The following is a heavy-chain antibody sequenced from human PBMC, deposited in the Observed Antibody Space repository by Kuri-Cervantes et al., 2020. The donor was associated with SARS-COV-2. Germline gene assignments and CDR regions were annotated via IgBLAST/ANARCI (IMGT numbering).Heavy chain of an antibody. CDR3: ARFYSQGIYYYYCMDV. Sequence: ESLKISCAVYGGSFSGYYWSWIRQPPGKGLEWIGYIYYSGSTNYNPSLKSRVTISVDTSKNQFSLKLSSVTAADTAVYYCARFYSQGIYYYYCMDVWGKGTTVTASS. CDR1: GGSFSGYY. V-gene: IGHV4-59*01. J-gene: IGHJ6*03. D-gene: IGHD2-21*01. CDR2: IYYSGST.